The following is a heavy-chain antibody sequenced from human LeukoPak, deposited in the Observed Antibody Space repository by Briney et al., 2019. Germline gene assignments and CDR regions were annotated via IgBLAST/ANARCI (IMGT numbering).Heavy chain of an antibody. Sequence: ASVKVSCKVSGYTLTELSMHWVRQAPGKGLEWMGGFDPEDGETIYAQKFQGRVTMTEDTSTDTAYMELSSLRSEDSAVYYCATVDTMVRGAKDYWGQGTLVTVSS. CDR2: FDPEDGET. V-gene: IGHV1-24*01. D-gene: IGHD3-10*01. J-gene: IGHJ4*02. CDR1: GYTLTELS. CDR3: ATVDTMVRGAKDY.